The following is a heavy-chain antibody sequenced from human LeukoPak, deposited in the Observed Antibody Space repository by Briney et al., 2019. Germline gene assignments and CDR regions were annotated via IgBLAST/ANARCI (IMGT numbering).Heavy chain of an antibody. Sequence: GGSLRLSCAASGFTFSSYGMHWVRQAPGKGLEWVAFIRYDGSNKYYADSVKGRFTISRDNSKNTLYLQTNSLRAEDTAVYYCAKPASGFWSGYPHYYYYYMDVWGKGTTVTVSS. CDR2: IRYDGSNK. D-gene: IGHD3-3*01. V-gene: IGHV3-30*02. CDR1: GFTFSSYG. J-gene: IGHJ6*03. CDR3: AKPASGFWSGYPHYYYYYMDV.